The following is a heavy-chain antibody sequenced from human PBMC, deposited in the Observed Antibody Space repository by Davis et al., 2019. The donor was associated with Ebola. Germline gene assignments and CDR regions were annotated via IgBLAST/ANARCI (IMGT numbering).Heavy chain of an antibody. Sequence: MPSETLSLTCAVYGGSFSGYYWSWIRQPPGKGLEWIGEISHTGITNYNLSLKSRVTISVDKSKNHFSLKLSSVTAADTAVYYCARVGAGTTYFDYWGQGTLVTVSS. V-gene: IGHV4-34*01. D-gene: IGHD1-7*01. CDR2: ISHTGIT. CDR3: ARVGAGTTYFDY. CDR1: GGSFSGYY. J-gene: IGHJ4*02.